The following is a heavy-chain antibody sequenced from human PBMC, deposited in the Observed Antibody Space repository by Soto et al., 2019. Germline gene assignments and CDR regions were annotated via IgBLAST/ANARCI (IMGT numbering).Heavy chain of an antibody. CDR1: GFSFSTYA. V-gene: IGHV3-30-3*01. Sequence: GGSLRLSCAASGFSFSTYAMHWVRQTPGKGLEWVAVISYDGDHKYYTDSVKGRFTISRDNSKNTLYLLMNSLRSEDTAIYYCARDPAPQDNDMTGYFHFDYWGQGTLVTVSS. D-gene: IGHD3-9*01. CDR3: ARDPAPQDNDMTGYFHFDY. J-gene: IGHJ4*02. CDR2: ISYDGDHK.